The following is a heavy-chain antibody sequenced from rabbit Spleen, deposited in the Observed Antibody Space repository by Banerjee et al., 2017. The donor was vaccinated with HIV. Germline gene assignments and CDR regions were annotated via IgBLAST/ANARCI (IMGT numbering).Heavy chain of an antibody. V-gene: IGHV1S40*01. J-gene: IGHJ6*01. Sequence: QSLEESGGDLVKPGASLTLTCTASGVSFSFNSYMCWVRQAPGKGLEWIACIDIGGSGFTYFASWAKGRFTISKTSSTTVTLQMTSLTAADTATYFCARDSSSSFSSYGMDLWGPGTLVTVS. D-gene: IGHD1-1*01. CDR3: ARDSSSSFSSYGMDL. CDR1: GVSFSFNSY. CDR2: IDIGGSGFT.